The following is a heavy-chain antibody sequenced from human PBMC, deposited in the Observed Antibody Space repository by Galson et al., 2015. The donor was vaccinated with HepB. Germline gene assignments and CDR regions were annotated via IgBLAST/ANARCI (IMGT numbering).Heavy chain of an antibody. CDR3: ARNANEYRGGYSYGWEVVYYYYGMDV. D-gene: IGHD5-18*01. CDR1: GYTLTELS. V-gene: IGHV1-24*01. J-gene: IGHJ6*02. CDR2: FDPEDGET. Sequence: SVKVSCKVSGYTLTELSMHWLRQAPGKGLEWMGGFDPEDGETIYAQKFQGRVTMTEDTSTDTAYMELSSLRSDDTAVYYCARNANEYRGGYSYGWEVVYYYYGMDVWGQGTTVTVSS.